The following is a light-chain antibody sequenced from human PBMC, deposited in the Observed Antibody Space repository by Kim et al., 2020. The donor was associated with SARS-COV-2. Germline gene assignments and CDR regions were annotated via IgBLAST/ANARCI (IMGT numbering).Light chain of an antibody. CDR3: SSYTSSSTYV. J-gene: IGLJ1*01. V-gene: IGLV2-14*03. CDR1: SSDVGGYKY. Sequence: GQSITISCTGTSSDVGGYKYVSWYQQHPGKAPKLLIYDVSNRPSGVSNRFSGSKSGNTASLTISGLQAEDEADYYCSSYTSSSTYVFGAGTKVTVL. CDR2: DVS.